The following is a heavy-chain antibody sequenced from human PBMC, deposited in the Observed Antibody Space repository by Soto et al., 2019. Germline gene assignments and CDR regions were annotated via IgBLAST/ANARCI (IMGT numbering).Heavy chain of an antibody. J-gene: IGHJ4*02. D-gene: IGHD3-10*01. Sequence: ASVKVSCKASGYTFTSYAMHWVRQAPGQRLEWMGWINAGNGNTKYSQKFQGRVTITRDTSASTAYMELSSLRSEDTAVYYCASPQPLRRSGSYRFYYFDYWGQGTLVTVSS. CDR1: GYTFTSYA. CDR2: INAGNGNT. CDR3: ASPQPLRRSGSYRFYYFDY. V-gene: IGHV1-3*01.